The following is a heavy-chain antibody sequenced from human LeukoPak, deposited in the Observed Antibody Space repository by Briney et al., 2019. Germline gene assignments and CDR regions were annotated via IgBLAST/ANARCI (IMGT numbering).Heavy chain of an antibody. CDR1: GFTFSSYE. CDR2: DRISAEGANYA. J-gene: IGHJ2*01. Sequence: GGSLRLSCAASGFTFSSYEMNWVRQAPGKGLEWVSNDRISAEGANYAYYADSVKGRVTISRDDAKNTLYLQMDSLKAKDTAVYYCARMSVARYRYFDLWGRGTLVTVSS. CDR3: ARMSVARYRYFDL. D-gene: IGHD6-19*01. V-gene: IGHV3-48*03.